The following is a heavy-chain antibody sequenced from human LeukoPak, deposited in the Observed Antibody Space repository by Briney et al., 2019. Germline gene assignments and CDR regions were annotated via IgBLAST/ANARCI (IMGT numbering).Heavy chain of an antibody. V-gene: IGHV4-34*01. J-gene: IGHJ6*02. D-gene: IGHD6-25*01. CDR1: GGSFSGYY. Sequence: SETLSLTCAVYGGSFSGYYWSWIRQPPGKGLEWIGEINHSGSTNYNPSLKSRVTISVDTSKNQFSLKLSSVTAADTAVYYCARGLRAATGFRNGMDVWGQGTTVTVSS. CDR2: INHSGST. CDR3: ARGLRAATGFRNGMDV.